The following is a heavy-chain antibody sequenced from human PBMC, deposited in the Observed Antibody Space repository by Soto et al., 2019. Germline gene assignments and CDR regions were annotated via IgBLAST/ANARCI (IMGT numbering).Heavy chain of an antibody. CDR2: INHSGST. Sequence: QVQLQQWGAGLLKPSETLSLTCAVYGGSFSGYYWSWIRQPPGKGLEWIGEINHSGSTNYNPSLKSRVTISVDTSKNQFSLKLSSVTAADTAVYYCARWGDWNRVYFDYWGHGTLVTVSS. J-gene: IGHJ4*01. CDR3: ARWGDWNRVYFDY. D-gene: IGHD1-1*01. V-gene: IGHV4-34*01. CDR1: GGSFSGYY.